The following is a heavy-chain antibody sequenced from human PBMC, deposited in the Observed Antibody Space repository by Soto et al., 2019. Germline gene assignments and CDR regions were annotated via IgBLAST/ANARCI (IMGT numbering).Heavy chain of an antibody. CDR1: GFSLSTSGVG. J-gene: IGHJ4*02. Sequence: SGPTLVNPTQALTLTCTFSGFSLSTSGVGVGWIRQPPGKALEWLALIYWNDDKRYSPSLKSRLTITKDTSKNQVVLTMTNMDPVDTATYYCARDTISPPLYYFDYWGQGTLVTVSS. CDR3: ARDTISPPLYYFDY. CDR2: IYWNDDK. D-gene: IGHD2-21*01. V-gene: IGHV2-5*01.